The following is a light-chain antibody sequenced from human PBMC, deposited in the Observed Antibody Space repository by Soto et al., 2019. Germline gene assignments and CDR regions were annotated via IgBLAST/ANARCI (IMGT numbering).Light chain of an antibody. CDR3: QQYNNWPPFT. Sequence: EIVMTQSPATLSVSPGERATLSCRASQSVSSNLAWYQQKPGQAPRLLIYGASTRATGVPARFSGSASGTEFTLTISSLQSEDFAVYYCQQYNNWPPFTFGPGTKVEIK. CDR2: GAS. V-gene: IGKV3-15*01. J-gene: IGKJ3*01. CDR1: QSVSSN.